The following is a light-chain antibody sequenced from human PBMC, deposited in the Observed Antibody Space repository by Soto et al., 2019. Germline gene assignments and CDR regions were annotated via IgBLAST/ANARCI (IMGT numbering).Light chain of an antibody. Sequence: QSVLTQPPSASGSPGQSVTISCAGTSSDVGGYNYVSWYQKHPGKAPKLLIYEVFQWPSGVPDRFSGSKSGDTASLTVSGLQAEDEADYFCSSYSGSDNFVVFGGGTKLTVL. CDR1: SSDVGGYNY. CDR3: SSYSGSDNFVV. CDR2: EVF. V-gene: IGLV2-8*01. J-gene: IGLJ3*02.